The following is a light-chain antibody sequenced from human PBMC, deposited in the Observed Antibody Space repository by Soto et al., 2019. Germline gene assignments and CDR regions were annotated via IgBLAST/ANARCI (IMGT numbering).Light chain of an antibody. CDR3: QQYGFSPIS. J-gene: IGKJ5*01. Sequence: EVVLTQSPGTLSLSPGERVTLSCRASQTVTNDYLAWYQQKDAQAPRLLIYDASTRATGVPDRFSGSGSGPEYTLTITRLEPEDFAVYSCQQYGFSPISFGQGTRLELK. CDR1: QTVTNDY. CDR2: DAS. V-gene: IGKV3-20*01.